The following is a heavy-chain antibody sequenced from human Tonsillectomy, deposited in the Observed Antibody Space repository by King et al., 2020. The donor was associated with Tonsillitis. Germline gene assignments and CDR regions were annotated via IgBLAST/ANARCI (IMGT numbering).Heavy chain of an antibody. V-gene: IGHV3-11*01. D-gene: IGHD2-2*02. CDR3: ARDLGYCSSATCYMPWFDP. Sequence: VQLVESGGGLVKPGGSLRISCAASGFTFSDYYMSWIRQPPGKGLEWVSSISSTGTTIYYADSVKGRFTISRDNAKNSLFLQMNSLRAEDTAVYYCARDLGYCSSATCYMPWFDPWGQGTLVTVSS. J-gene: IGHJ5*02. CDR2: ISSTGTTI. CDR1: GFTFSDYY.